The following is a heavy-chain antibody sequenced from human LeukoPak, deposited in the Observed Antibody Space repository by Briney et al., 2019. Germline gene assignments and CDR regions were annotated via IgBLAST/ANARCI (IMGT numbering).Heavy chain of an antibody. V-gene: IGHV3-64*01. CDR3: ARVAGHCGGDCYSYYYYMDV. D-gene: IGHD2-21*02. J-gene: IGHJ6*03. Sequence: GGSLRLSCAASGFTFSSYAMHWVPQAPGKGLEYVSAISSNGGSTYYPNSVKGRFTICRDTFKNTLYLQMGSLRAEDMAVYYCARVAGHCGGDCYSYYYYMDVWGKGTTVTGSS. CDR2: ISSNGGST. CDR1: GFTFSSYA.